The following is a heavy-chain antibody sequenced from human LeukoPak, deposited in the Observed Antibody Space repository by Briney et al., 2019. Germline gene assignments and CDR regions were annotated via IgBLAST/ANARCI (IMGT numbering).Heavy chain of an antibody. Sequence: GGSLRLSCAASGFTFSSYSMNWVRQAPGKGLEWVSSISTSSSYIYYADSVKGRFTISRDNSKSTLFLQLNTLTAEDTAIYYCAQDRSYGSGTLYPLFDFRGLGTLVTVSS. CDR1: GFTFSSYS. CDR3: AQDRSYGSGTLYPLFDF. CDR2: ISTSSSYI. V-gene: IGHV3-21*04. D-gene: IGHD3-10*01. J-gene: IGHJ4*02.